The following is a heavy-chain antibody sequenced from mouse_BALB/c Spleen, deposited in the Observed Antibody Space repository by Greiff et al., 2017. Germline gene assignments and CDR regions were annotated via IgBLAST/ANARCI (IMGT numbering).Heavy chain of an antibody. CDR3: ARDRYHRYFDV. V-gene: IGHV7-3*02. CDR1: GFTFTDYY. CDR2: IRNKANGYTT. Sequence: EVQLVESGGGLVQPGGSLRLSCATSGFTFTDYYMSWVRQPPGKELEWLGFIRNKANGYTTEYSASVKGRFTISRDNSQSILYLQMNTLRAEDSATYYCARDRYHRYFDVWGAGTTVTVSS. D-gene: IGHD2-14*01. J-gene: IGHJ1*01.